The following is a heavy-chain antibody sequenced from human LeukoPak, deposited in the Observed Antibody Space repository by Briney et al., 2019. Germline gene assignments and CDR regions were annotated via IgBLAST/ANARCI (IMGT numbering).Heavy chain of an antibody. CDR2: INHRGRT. J-gene: IGHJ4*02. V-gene: IGHV4-34*01. Sequence: SETLSLTCAVHGGSFSGSYWCWSRQPPGKGLEWIGEINHRGRTNCYPSLKSRVTISVDTSKNQFSLKLSSGTAADTAVCHCARGGDTGYSSGWSQGTLVTVSS. CDR3: ARGGDTGYSSG. D-gene: IGHD6-19*01. CDR1: GGSFSGSY.